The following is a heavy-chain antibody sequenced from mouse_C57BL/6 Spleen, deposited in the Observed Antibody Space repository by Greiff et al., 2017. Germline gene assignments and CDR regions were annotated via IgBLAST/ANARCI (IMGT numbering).Heavy chain of an antibody. CDR2: IWGGGST. D-gene: IGHD1-1*01. Sequence: QVQLKESGPGLVAPSQSLSITCTVSGFSLTSYGVDWVRQPPGEGLEWLGVIWGGGSTNYNSALMSRLSISKDNSKSQVFLKMNRLKTDDTAMYYCAKHGDYYGSPYWYIDVWGTGTTVTVSS. CDR1: GFSLTSYG. CDR3: AKHGDYYGSPYWYIDV. J-gene: IGHJ1*03. V-gene: IGHV2-9*01.